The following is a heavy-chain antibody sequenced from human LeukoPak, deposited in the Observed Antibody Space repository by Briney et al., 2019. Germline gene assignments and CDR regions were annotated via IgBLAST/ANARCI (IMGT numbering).Heavy chain of an antibody. CDR2: ISSSSSYI. V-gene: IGHV3-21*01. CDR3: ARDSSAVSRYYYMDV. Sequence: GGSLRLSCAASGFTFSSYSMNWVRQAPGKGLEWVPSISSSSSYIYYADSVKGRFTISRDNAKNSLYLQMNSLRAEDTAVYYCARDSSAVSRYYYMDVWGKGTTVTVSS. D-gene: IGHD2/OR15-2a*01. CDR1: GFTFSSYS. J-gene: IGHJ6*03.